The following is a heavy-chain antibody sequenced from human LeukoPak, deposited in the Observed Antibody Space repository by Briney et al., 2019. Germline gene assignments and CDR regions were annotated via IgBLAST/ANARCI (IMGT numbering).Heavy chain of an antibody. CDR3: ARGRISSGWVAHFDY. CDR2: IYFTGST. J-gene: IGHJ4*02. V-gene: IGHV4-59*01. Sequence: SETLPLTCTVSGGSISSYHWSWIRQSPGKGLDWIGYIYFTGSTNYNPSLKSRVTMSVDTSKNQLSLKLSSVTAADTAVYYCARGRISSGWVAHFDYWGQGALVTVSS. D-gene: IGHD6-19*01. CDR1: GGSISSYH.